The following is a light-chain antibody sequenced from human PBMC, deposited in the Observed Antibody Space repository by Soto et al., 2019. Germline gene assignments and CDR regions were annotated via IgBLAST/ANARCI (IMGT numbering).Light chain of an antibody. CDR3: TSYTSSVTLRYV. Sequence: QSVLTQPASVSGSPGQSITISCTGTRTDVGTYNYVSWYQQHPGKAPKLMIYEVTNRPSGVSIRFSGSKSGNTASLTISGLQAEDEADYYCTSYTSSVTLRYVFGTGTKLTVL. J-gene: IGLJ1*01. V-gene: IGLV2-14*01. CDR1: RTDVGTYNY. CDR2: EVT.